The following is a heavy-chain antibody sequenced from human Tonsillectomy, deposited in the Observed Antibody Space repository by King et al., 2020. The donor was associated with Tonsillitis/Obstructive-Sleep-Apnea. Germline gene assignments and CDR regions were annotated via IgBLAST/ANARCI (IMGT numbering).Heavy chain of an antibody. CDR1: GFIFSSYS. V-gene: IGHV3-30*04. CDR3: ARGPSPRPTTPQHY. D-gene: IGHD6-6*01. CDR2: ISYDGSNK. Sequence: QLVQSGGGVVQPGRSLRLSCAASGFIFSSYSMHWVRQAPGKGLEWVASISYDGSNKDYRDSVKGRFTISRDNSKNMVYLQMNSLRAEDTAVYYCARGPSPRPTTPQHYWGQGTLVTVSS. J-gene: IGHJ4*02.